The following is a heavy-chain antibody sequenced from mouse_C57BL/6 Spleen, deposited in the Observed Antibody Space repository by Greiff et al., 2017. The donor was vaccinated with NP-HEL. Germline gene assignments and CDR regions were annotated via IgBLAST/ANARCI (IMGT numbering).Heavy chain of an antibody. V-gene: IGHV10-3*01. Sequence: EVQGVESGGGLVQPKGSLKLSCAASGFTFNTYAMHWVRQAPGKGLEWVARIRRKSSNYATYYADSVKDRFTIARDDSQSMLYLQMNNLKTEDTAMYYWVGTAWFAYWGQGTLVTVSA. J-gene: IGHJ3*01. CDR3: VGTAWFAY. CDR2: IRRKSSNYAT. CDR1: GFTFNTYA.